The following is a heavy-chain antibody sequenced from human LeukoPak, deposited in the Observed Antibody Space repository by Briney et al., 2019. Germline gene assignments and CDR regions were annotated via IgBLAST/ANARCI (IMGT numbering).Heavy chain of an antibody. D-gene: IGHD5-12*01. CDR1: GGTFSSYA. Sequence: SVTVSCKASGGTFSSYAISWVRQAPGQGLEWMGGIIPIFGTANYAQKFQGRVTITADKSTSTAYMELSSLRSEDTAVYYCARGGEYSGQAFDYWGQGTLVTVSS. CDR3: ARGGEYSGQAFDY. J-gene: IGHJ4*02. CDR2: IIPIFGTA. V-gene: IGHV1-69*06.